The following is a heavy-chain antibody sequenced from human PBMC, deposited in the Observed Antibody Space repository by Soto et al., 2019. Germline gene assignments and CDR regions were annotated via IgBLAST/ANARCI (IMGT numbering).Heavy chain of an antibody. CDR1: GFTFSCYG. D-gene: IGHD4-17*01. CDR2: ISYDGSNK. Sequence: QVQLVESGGGVVQPGRSLRLSCAASGFTFSCYGMHWVRQAPGKGLEWVAVISYDGSNKYYADSVKGRFTISRDNSKNTLYLQMNSLRAEDTAVYYCAKGWTGYGDFIFDYWGQGTLVTVSS. CDR3: AKGWTGYGDFIFDY. V-gene: IGHV3-30*18. J-gene: IGHJ4*02.